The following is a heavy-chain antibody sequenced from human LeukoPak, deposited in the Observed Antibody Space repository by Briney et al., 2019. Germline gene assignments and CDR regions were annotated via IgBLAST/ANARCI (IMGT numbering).Heavy chain of an antibody. J-gene: IGHJ4*02. CDR1: GFPFSSYS. CDR3: ASHPRYYYDSSGDY. V-gene: IGHV3-48*01. D-gene: IGHD3-22*01. CDR2: IISSSSTI. Sequence: SCAASGFPFSSYSMNWVRRAPGKGVEWVSYIISSSSTIYYSDSVKGRFTISRDNAKNSLYLQMNSLRAEDTAVYYCASHPRYYYDSSGDYWGQGTLVTVSS.